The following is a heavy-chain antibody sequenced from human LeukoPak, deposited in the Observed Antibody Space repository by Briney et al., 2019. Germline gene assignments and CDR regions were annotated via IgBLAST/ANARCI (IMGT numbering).Heavy chain of an antibody. CDR2: ISSNGGNT. CDR3: VKRSGLYFDY. V-gene: IGHV3-64D*09. D-gene: IGHD1-26*01. J-gene: IGHJ4*02. CDR1: GFTFSSYA. Sequence: GGSLRLSCSGSGFTFSSYAIHWVRQAPGKGLQYVSGISSNGGNTYNADSVKGRFTISRDNSKNTVDLQMSSLRAEDTAVYYCVKRSGLYFDYWGQGTLVTVSS.